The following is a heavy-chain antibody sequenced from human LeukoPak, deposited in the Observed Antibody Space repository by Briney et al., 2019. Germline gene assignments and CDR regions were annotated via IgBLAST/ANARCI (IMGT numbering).Heavy chain of an antibody. Sequence: GASVKVSCKASGYTFTGYYMHWVRQAPGQGLEWMGWINPNSGGTNYAQKFQGRVTMTRDTSISTAYMELSRLRSDDTAVYYCASAVVTANPLRYYYYYMDVWGKGTTVTVSS. V-gene: IGHV1-2*02. CDR3: ASAVVTANPLRYYYYYMDV. CDR1: GYTFTGYY. J-gene: IGHJ6*03. CDR2: INPNSGGT. D-gene: IGHD2-21*02.